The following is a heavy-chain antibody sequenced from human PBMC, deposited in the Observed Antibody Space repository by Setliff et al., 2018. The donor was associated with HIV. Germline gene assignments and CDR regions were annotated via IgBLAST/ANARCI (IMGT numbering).Heavy chain of an antibody. D-gene: IGHD3-16*01. V-gene: IGHV4-39*07. CDR3: ARGGAVSADFDS. CDR2: IYYDGRT. J-gene: IGHJ5*01. Sequence: LSLTCTVSGGSLRTGAYYWGWIRQPPGKGLEWIGSIYYDGRTFYKPSLKSRLTISVDTSKNQFSLSLNSVTAADTAVYFCARGGAVSADFDSWGQGTLVTVSS. CDR1: GGSLRTGAYY.